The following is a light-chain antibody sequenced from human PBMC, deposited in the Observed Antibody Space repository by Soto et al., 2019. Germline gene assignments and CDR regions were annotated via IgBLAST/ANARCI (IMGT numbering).Light chain of an antibody. J-gene: IGKJ1*01. CDR2: GAS. Sequence: EIVMTQSPATLSVSPGERVTLSCRASQSISNNLAWYHQKPGQAPRLLIHGASTRATGLPVRFSGSGSGTEFTLTIRSLQSEDFAVYYCQQYNGWPRTFGQGTKVEMK. CDR3: QQYNGWPRT. V-gene: IGKV3-15*01. CDR1: QSISNN.